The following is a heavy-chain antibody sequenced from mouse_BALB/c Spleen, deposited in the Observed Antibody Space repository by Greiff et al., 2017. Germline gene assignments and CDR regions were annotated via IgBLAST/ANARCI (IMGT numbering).Heavy chain of an antibody. CDR1: GFTFSSFG. CDR3: ARSDLFDY. V-gene: IGHV5-17*02. CDR2: ISSGSSTI. Sequence: DVQLQESGGGLVQPGGSRKLSCAASGFTFSSFGMHWVRQAPEKGLEWVAYISSGSSTIYYADTVKGRFTISRDNPKNTLFLQMTSLRSEDTAMYYCARSDLFDYWGQGTTLTVSS. J-gene: IGHJ2*01.